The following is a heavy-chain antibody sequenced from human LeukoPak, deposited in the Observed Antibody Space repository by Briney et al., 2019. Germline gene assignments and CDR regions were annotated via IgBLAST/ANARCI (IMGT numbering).Heavy chain of an antibody. CDR2: IYSTGGT. D-gene: IGHD1-1*01. V-gene: IGHV4-59*01. Sequence: PSETLSLTCTVSGGSMSNYYWSWIRQPPGRGLEWIGYIYSTGGTEYSPSLKGRVTISVDTSKKQFSLKLTSVTAADTALYFCAREYNYASPNGFDIWGHGTMVTVSS. CDR3: AREYNYASPNGFDI. J-gene: IGHJ3*02. CDR1: GGSMSNYY.